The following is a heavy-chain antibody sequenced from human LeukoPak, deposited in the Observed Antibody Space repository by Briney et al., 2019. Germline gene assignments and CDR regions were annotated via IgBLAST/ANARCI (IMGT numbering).Heavy chain of an antibody. D-gene: IGHD3-16*01. V-gene: IGHV3-7*01. Sequence: VGSLRLSCAASGFTFSDSWMSWVRQAPGKGLEWVANMNQDGSAKGYVDSVKGRFTISRDNARNSLYLQMSSLRPEDTAVYYCATYTHWVAGDVWGQGTTVTVSS. CDR3: ATYTHWVAGDV. CDR1: GFTFSDSW. J-gene: IGHJ6*02. CDR2: MNQDGSAK.